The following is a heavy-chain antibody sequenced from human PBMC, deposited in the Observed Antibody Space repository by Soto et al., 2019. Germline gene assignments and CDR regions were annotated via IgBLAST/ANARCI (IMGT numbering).Heavy chain of an antibody. V-gene: IGHV4-59*01. CDR3: ARLQYYFDY. CDR2: IYYSGST. CDR1: GVSISSYY. J-gene: IGHJ4*02. Sequence: QVQLQESGPGLVKPSETLSLTCTVSGVSISSYYWSWIRQPPGKGLEWIGYIYYSGSTNYNPSLKSRVTISVDTSKNQFSLKLSSVTAADTAVYYCARLQYYFDYWGPGTLVTVSS.